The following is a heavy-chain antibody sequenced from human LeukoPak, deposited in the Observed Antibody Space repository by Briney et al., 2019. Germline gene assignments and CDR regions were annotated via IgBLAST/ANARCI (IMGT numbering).Heavy chain of an antibody. Sequence: PGGSLRLSCAASGFTFSDFYMSWIRQAPGKGLEWVSYISSSGDTIYYADSVKGRFTISRDNSKNTLYLQMNSLRAEDTAVYYCAKDRLGGDYGFGFQHWGQGTLVTVSS. J-gene: IGHJ1*01. CDR1: GFTFSDFY. CDR2: ISSSGDTI. V-gene: IGHV3-11*01. D-gene: IGHD4-17*01. CDR3: AKDRLGGDYGFGFQH.